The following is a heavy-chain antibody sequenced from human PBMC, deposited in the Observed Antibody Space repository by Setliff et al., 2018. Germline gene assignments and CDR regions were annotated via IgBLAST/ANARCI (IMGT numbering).Heavy chain of an antibody. CDR1: GFTFSGSA. CDR3: TMYVYGYVY. D-gene: IGHD5-18*01. CDR2: IRSKADSYAT. V-gene: IGHV3-73*01. Sequence: GGSLRLSCAASGFTFSGSAVYWVRQASGRGLEWVGRIRSKADSYATAYAASVKARFTISRDDSKNTAYLLMDSLKTEYTAVYYCTMYVYGYVYWGQGTLVTVSS. J-gene: IGHJ4*02.